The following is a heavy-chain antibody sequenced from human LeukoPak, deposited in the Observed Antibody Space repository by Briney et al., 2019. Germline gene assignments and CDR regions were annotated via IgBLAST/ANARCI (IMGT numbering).Heavy chain of an antibody. J-gene: IGHJ3*02. Sequence: GGSLRLSCAASGFTVSSNYMSRVRQAPGKGLEWVSEIYSDGSTYYAASVKGRFSISRHNSKNTVYLQMNSLRAEDTAVYYCARELREHGVFDIWGQGTMVTVSS. V-gene: IGHV3-53*01. D-gene: IGHD1-26*01. CDR3: ARELREHGVFDI. CDR1: GFTVSSNY. CDR2: IYSDGST.